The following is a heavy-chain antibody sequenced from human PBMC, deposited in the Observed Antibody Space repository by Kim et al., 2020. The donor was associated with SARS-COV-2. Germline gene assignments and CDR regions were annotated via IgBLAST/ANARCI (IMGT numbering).Heavy chain of an antibody. J-gene: IGHJ6*01. CDR3: ARGGYDILTGYTDYYYGMDV. Sequence: SVKVSCKASGGTFSSYAISWVRQAPGQGLEWMGGIIPIFGTANYAQKFQGRVTITADESTSTAYMELSSLRSEDTAVYYCARGGYDILTGYTDYYYGMDVWGQGTTVTVSS. D-gene: IGHD3-9*01. CDR1: GGTFSSYA. CDR2: IIPIFGTA. V-gene: IGHV1-69*13.